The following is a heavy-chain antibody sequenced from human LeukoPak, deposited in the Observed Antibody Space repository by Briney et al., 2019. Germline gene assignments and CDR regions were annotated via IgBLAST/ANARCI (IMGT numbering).Heavy chain of an antibody. Sequence: GGSLRLSCAASGFTFSSYTMDWVRQAPGKGLEWVSSISSSISYIYYADSVKGRFTISRDNAKNSLYLQMNSLRAEDTAIYYCAREYCSSTSCYPNTFDIWGQGTMVTVSS. J-gene: IGHJ3*02. CDR3: AREYCSSTSCYPNTFDI. CDR1: GFTFSSYT. V-gene: IGHV3-21*01. CDR2: ISSSISYI. D-gene: IGHD2-2*01.